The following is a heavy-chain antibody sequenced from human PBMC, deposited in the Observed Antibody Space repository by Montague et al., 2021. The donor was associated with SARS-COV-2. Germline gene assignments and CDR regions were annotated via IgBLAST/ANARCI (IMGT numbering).Heavy chain of an antibody. Sequence: SLRLSCAASGFTFSSSEMNWVRQAPGKGLEWVSSISSSGRTIYYADSVKGRFTISRDNAKNSLYLQMNSLRAEDTAVYYCARSYYYDSSGYYPDAFDIWGQGTMVTVSS. V-gene: IGHV3-48*03. D-gene: IGHD3-22*01. J-gene: IGHJ3*02. CDR2: ISSSGRTI. CDR3: ARSYYYDSSGYYPDAFDI. CDR1: GFTFSSSE.